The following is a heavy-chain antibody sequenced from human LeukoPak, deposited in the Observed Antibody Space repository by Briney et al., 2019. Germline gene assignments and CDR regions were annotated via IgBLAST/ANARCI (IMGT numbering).Heavy chain of an antibody. CDR1: GGSISSGGYY. J-gene: IGHJ5*02. CDR3: ARDPDCTSTRCYGSWFDP. D-gene: IGHD2-2*01. V-gene: IGHV4-31*03. Sequence: SETLSLTCTVSGGSISSGGYYWSWIRQHPGKGLERIGYIYYSGSTYYNPSLKSRVTMSVDTPKNQFSLRLSSVTAADTAVYYCARDPDCTSTRCYGSWFDPWGQGTLVTVSS. CDR2: IYYSGST.